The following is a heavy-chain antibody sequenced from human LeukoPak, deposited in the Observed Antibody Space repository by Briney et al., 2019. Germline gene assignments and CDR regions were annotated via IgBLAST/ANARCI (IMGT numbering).Heavy chain of an antibody. V-gene: IGHV4-59*01. D-gene: IGHD3-10*01. Sequence: SETLSLTCGVHGEFFSGYYWSWIRQPPGKGLEWIGYIHYTGSTNYNPSLKSRVTISVETSKNQFSLKLKSVTAADTAVYYCARGGYYGSGNDFRFDPWGQGTLVTVSS. CDR1: GEFFSGYY. CDR3: ARGGYYGSGNDFRFDP. CDR2: IHYTGST. J-gene: IGHJ5*02.